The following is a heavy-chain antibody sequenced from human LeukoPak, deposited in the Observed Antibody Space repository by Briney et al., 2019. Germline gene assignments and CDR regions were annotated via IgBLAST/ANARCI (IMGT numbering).Heavy chain of an antibody. V-gene: IGHV4-59*05. J-gene: IGHJ4*02. CDR3: ARQARDYYDSSGSSFDY. CDR1: GGSISSYY. Sequence: PSETLSLTCTVSGGSISSYYWSWIRQPPGKGLEWIGSIYYSGSTYYNPSLKSRVTISVDTSKNQFSLKLSSVTAADTAVYYCARQARDYYDSSGSSFDYWGQGTLVTVSS. CDR2: IYYSGST. D-gene: IGHD3-22*01.